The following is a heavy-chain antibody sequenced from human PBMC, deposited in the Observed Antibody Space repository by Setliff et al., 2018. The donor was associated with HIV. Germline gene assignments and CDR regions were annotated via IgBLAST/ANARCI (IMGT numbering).Heavy chain of an antibody. J-gene: IGHJ4*02. Sequence: ASVKVSCKASGYTFTDYYMHWVQQAPGKGLEWMGRVDPEDGETIYAEKFQGRVTMTTDTSTSTASMELTSLRSDDTAVYYCARMNAYYNVWRSTYYFDYWGQGTLVTVSS. CDR2: VDPEDGET. D-gene: IGHD3-3*01. CDR3: ARMNAYYNVWRSTYYFDY. CDR1: GYTFTDYY. V-gene: IGHV1-69-2*01.